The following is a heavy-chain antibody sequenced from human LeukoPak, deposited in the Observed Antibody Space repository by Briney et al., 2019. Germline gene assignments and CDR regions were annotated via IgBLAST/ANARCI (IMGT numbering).Heavy chain of an antibody. CDR1: GFTFSSYE. V-gene: IGHV3-48*03. J-gene: IGHJ4*02. D-gene: IGHD6-13*01. Sequence: GGSLRLSCAASGFTFSSYEMNWVHQAPGKGLEWVSYISSSGSTIYYADSVKGRFTISRDNAKNSLYLQMNSLRAEDTAVYYCARDRGSSWYETDYWGQGTLVTVSS. CDR2: ISSSGSTI. CDR3: ARDRGSSWYETDY.